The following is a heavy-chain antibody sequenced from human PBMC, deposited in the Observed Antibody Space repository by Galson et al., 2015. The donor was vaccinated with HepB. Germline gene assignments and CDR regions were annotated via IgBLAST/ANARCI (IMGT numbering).Heavy chain of an antibody. CDR3: ARLSVAVRYYYYGMDV. Sequence: SLRLSCAASGFTFSSYAMHWVRRAPGKGLEWVAVISYDGSNKYYADSVKGRFTISRDNSKNTLYLQMNSLRAEDTAVYYCARLSVAVRYYYYGMDVWGQGTTVTVSS. V-gene: IGHV3-30*04. D-gene: IGHD6-19*01. J-gene: IGHJ6*02. CDR2: ISYDGSNK. CDR1: GFTFSSYA.